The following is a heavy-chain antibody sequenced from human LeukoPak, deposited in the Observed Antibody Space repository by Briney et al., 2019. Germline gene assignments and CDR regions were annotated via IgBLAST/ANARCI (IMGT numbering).Heavy chain of an antibody. D-gene: IGHD6-19*01. J-gene: IGHJ5*02. CDR3: ARGLGIAVAGTKTFDP. CDR2: MNPNSGNT. Sequence: GASVKVSCKASGYTFTSYDINWVRQATGQGLEWMGWMNPNSGNTGYAQKFQGRVTITRNTSISTAYMELSSLRAEDTAVYYCARGLGIAVAGTKTFDPWGQGTLVTVSS. V-gene: IGHV1-8*03. CDR1: GYTFTSYD.